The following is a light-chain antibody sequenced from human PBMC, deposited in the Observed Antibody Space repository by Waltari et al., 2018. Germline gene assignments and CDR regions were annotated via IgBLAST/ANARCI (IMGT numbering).Light chain of an antibody. CDR1: SGSVSTTYY. V-gene: IGLV8-61*01. Sequence: VVTQEPSFSVSPGGTVTLTCGLSSGSVSTTYYPSWYQQTPGQAPRTLIYNTNARSSGVPDRFAGSILGTKAALTITGAQTDDESDYYCVLYMGSGISVFGGGTKLTV. CDR2: NTN. CDR3: VLYMGSGISV. J-gene: IGLJ3*02.